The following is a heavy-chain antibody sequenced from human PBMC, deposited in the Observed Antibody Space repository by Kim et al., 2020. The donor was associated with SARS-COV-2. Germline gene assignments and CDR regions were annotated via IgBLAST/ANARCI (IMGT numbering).Heavy chain of an antibody. CDR3: ARDLSFPPEGYFDY. V-gene: IGHV5-51*01. Sequence: SPSCQGQVTISADKYISTAYLQWSSLKASDTAMYYCARDLSFPPEGYFDYWGQGTLVTVSS. J-gene: IGHJ4*02.